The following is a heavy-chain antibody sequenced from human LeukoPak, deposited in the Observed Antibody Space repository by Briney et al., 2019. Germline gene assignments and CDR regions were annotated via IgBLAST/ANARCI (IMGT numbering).Heavy chain of an antibody. J-gene: IGHJ4*01. Sequence: SETLSLTCTVSGGSITSYYWSWIRQPPGKGLEWIGITYDSGDTTSNPSLKSRVTISVDTSKKYFSLRLSYVTAAATAVYNCARLPRPSSGWSIFDDCGEGRLVSASS. CDR1: GGSITSYY. V-gene: IGHV4-59*08. D-gene: IGHD6-19*01. CDR2: TYDSGDT. CDR3: ARLPRPSSGWSIFDD.